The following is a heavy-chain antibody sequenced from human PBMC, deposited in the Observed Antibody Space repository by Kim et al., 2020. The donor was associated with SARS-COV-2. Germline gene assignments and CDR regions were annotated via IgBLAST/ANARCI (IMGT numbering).Heavy chain of an antibody. CDR1: GFTFSSYE. CDR2: ISSSGSNI. V-gene: IGHV3-48*03. Sequence: GGSLRLSCAASGFTFSSYEMNWVRQAPGKGLEWVSYISSSGSNIYYADSVKGRFTISRDNAKNSLYLQMNSLRAEDTAVYYCARVPYCSSYNYYGMDDWGQGTLVTVSS. J-gene: IGHJ6*02. CDR3: ARVPYCSSYNYYGMDD. D-gene: IGHD6-13*01.